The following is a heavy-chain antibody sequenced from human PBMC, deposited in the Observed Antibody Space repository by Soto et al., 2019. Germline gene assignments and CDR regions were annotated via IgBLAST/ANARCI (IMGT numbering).Heavy chain of an antibody. CDR3: ARHNKAAAGTFEP. Sequence: TVSGVSISSYFWSWIRQSPGKGLEWIGGIYSIGSTNYNPSLKSRVTISVDTSKNQFSLKLSSVTAADTAVYYCARHNKAAAGTFEPWGQGTLVTVSS. CDR2: IYSIGST. V-gene: IGHV4-59*08. D-gene: IGHD6-13*01. CDR1: GVSISSYF. J-gene: IGHJ5*02.